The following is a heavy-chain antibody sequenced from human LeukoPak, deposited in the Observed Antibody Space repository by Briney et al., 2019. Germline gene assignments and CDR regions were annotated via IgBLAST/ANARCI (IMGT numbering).Heavy chain of an antibody. CDR3: ARALPYYYYGMDV. V-gene: IGHV4-34*01. Sequence: SETLSLTCAVYGGSFSGYYWSWIRQPPGKGLEWIGEINHSGSTNYNPSLKSRVTISVDTSKNQFSLKLSSVTAADTAVYYYARALPYYYYGMDVWGQGTTVTVSS. J-gene: IGHJ6*02. CDR1: GGSFSGYY. CDR2: INHSGST.